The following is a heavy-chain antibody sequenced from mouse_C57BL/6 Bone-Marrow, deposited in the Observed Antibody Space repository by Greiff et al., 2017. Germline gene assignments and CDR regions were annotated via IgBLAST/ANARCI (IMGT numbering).Heavy chain of an antibody. Sequence: QVQLQQPGAELVKPGASVKLSCKASGYTFTSYWMQWVKQRPGQGLEWIGEIDPSDSYTNYNQKFKGKATLTVDTSSSTAYMQLSSLTSADSAVYYCARELIYYDYSAWFAYWGQGTLVTVSA. CDR2: IDPSDSYT. CDR1: GYTFTSYW. J-gene: IGHJ3*01. CDR3: ARELIYYDYSAWFAY. D-gene: IGHD2-4*01. V-gene: IGHV1-50*01.